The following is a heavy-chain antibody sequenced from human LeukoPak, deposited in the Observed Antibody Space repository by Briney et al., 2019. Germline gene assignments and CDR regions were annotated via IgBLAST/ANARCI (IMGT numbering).Heavy chain of an antibody. CDR2: IDQYGDEI. V-gene: IGHV3-7*01. CDR1: GFNFGSHW. J-gene: IGHJ6*03. Sequence: GGSLRLSCAASGFNFGSHWMSWVRQAPGKGLEWVANIDQYGDEIYYVDSVRGRFTISRDNAKSSLYLQLNAVRPEDTAVYYCARESYMDVWGKGTTVNISS. CDR3: ARESYMDV.